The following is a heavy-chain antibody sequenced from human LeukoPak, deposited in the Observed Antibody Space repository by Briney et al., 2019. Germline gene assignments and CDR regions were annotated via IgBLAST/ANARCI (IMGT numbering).Heavy chain of an antibody. J-gene: IGHJ3*01. CDR2: IYPGDSGP. CDR3: GMSGDRVPLQDDVFDV. CDR1: GYSFTSYC. Sequence: GESLKISCKVSGYSFTSYCIGSVRQMPGKGLEWMGIIYPGDSGPTYSPSFQGQVTISVDKSISTAYLQWSSLQASDTAMYYCGMSGDRVPLQDDVFDVWGQGTMVSVST. V-gene: IGHV5-51*01. D-gene: IGHD1-26*01.